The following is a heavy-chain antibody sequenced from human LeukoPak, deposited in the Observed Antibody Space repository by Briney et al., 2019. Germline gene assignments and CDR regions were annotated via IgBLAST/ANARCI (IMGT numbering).Heavy chain of an antibody. V-gene: IGHV4-34*01. Sequence: SETLSLTCAVYGVSFSGYYWSWIRQPPGKGLEWIGEINHSGSTNYNPSLKSRVTISVDTSKNQFSLKLSSVTAADTAVYYCARAPWYCSGGSCSWGAFDIWGQGTMVTVSS. CDR3: ARAPWYCSGGSCSWGAFDI. D-gene: IGHD2-15*01. J-gene: IGHJ3*02. CDR1: GVSFSGYY. CDR2: INHSGST.